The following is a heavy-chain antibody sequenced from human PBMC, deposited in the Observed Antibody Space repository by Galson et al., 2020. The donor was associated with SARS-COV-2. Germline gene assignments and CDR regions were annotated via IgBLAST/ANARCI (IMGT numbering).Heavy chain of an antibody. CDR3: ARDPAPLYGDNYYYGMDV. J-gene: IGHJ6*02. V-gene: IGHV4-59*01. CDR1: DVSMTSYY. CDR2: ISYSVST. Sequence: ETSETLSLTCSVSDVSMTSYYWSWIRQPPGKGLEWIGYISYSVSTNYNPSLRSRVTMLVDLSKNQFSLKLSSVTAADTAVYYCARDPAPLYGDNYYYGMDVWGRGTTVTVSS. D-gene: IGHD2-21*01.